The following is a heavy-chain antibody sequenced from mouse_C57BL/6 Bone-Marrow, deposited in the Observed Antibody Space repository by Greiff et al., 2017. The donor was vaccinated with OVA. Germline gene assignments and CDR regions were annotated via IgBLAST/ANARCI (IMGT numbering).Heavy chain of an antibody. Sequence: EVKLMESGGDLVKPGGSLKLSCAASGFTFSSYGMSWVRQTPDKRLEWVATISSGGSYTYYPDSVKGRFTISRDNAKNTLYLQMSSLKSEDTAMYYCARHNGVLLYYWGQGTTLTVSS. CDR1: GFTFSSYG. J-gene: IGHJ2*01. CDR2: ISSGGSYT. CDR3: ARHNGVLLYY. V-gene: IGHV5-6*01.